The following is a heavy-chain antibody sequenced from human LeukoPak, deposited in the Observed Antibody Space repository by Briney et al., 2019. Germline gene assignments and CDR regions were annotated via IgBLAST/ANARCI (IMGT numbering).Heavy chain of an antibody. CDR2: INPSGGST. V-gene: IGHV1-46*01. D-gene: IGHD2-15*01. J-gene: IGHJ4*02. CDR1: GYTFTSYY. CDR3: ALTLGYCSGGSCSITFDY. Sequence: ASVKVSCKASGYTFTSYYMHWVRQAPGQGLEWMGIINPSGGSTSYAQKFQGRVTMTRDTSTSTVYMELSSLRSEDTAVYYCALTLGYCSGGSCSITFDYWGQGTLVTVSS.